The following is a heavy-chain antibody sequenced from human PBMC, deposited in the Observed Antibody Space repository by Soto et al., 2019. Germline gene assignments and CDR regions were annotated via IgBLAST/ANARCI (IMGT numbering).Heavy chain of an antibody. V-gene: IGHV1-2*04. Sequence: GASVKVSCKASGYTFTGYYMHWVRQAPGQGLEWMGWINPNSGGTNYAQKFQGWVTMTRDTSISTAYMELSRLRSDDTAVYYCARDGGSPSDSYGYRNYYYYGMDVWGQGTTVTVSS. CDR2: INPNSGGT. CDR1: GYTFTGYY. J-gene: IGHJ6*02. CDR3: ARDGGSPSDSYGYRNYYYYGMDV. D-gene: IGHD5-18*01.